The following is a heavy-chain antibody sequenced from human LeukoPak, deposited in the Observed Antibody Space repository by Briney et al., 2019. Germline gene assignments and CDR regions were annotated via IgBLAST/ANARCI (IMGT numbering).Heavy chain of an antibody. CDR2: MWHDGSNK. Sequence: PGRSLRFSCAASGFTFSSYGMHWVRQAPGKGLEWVAVMWHDGSNKYYADSVKGRFTISRDNSKNTLYLEMNSLRAENTAVYYCAIDGGDSCGWYNGFDPWGQGTLVTVSS. CDR3: AIDGGDSCGWYNGFDP. V-gene: IGHV3-33*01. D-gene: IGHD6-13*01. J-gene: IGHJ5*02. CDR1: GFTFSSYG.